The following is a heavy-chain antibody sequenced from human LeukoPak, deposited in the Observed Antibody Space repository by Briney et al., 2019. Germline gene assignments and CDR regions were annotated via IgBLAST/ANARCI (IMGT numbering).Heavy chain of an antibody. V-gene: IGHV4-4*07. CDR1: GGSISSYY. D-gene: IGHD2-15*01. J-gene: IGHJ4*02. Sequence: PSETLSLTCTVSGGSISSYYWSWIRQPAGKGLEWIGRIYTSGSTNYNPSLKSRVTMSVDTSKNQFSLKLSSVTAADTAVYYCARQDIGYCSGGSCPSIFDYWGQGTLVTVSS. CDR2: IYTSGST. CDR3: ARQDIGYCSGGSCPSIFDY.